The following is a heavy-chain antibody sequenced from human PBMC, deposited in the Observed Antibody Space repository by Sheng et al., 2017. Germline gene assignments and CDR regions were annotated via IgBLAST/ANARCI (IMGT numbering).Heavy chain of an antibody. CDR2: ISSSGTTI. Sequence: EVQLVESGGGLVQPGGSLRLSCAASGFTLRGYEMNWVRQAPGKGLEWVSYISSSGTTIYYTDSVKGRFTISRDNAENSLYLQMNSLRADDTAVYYCARDSRSSGYWSSSVTYFDYWGQGTLVTVSS. V-gene: IGHV3-48*03. CDR3: ARDSRSSGYWSSSVTYFDY. J-gene: IGHJ4*02. CDR1: GFTLRGYE. D-gene: IGHD6-13*01.